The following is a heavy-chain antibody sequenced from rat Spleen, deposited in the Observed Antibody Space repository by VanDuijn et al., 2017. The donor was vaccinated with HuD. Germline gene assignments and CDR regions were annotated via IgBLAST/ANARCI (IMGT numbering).Heavy chain of an antibody. CDR3: ARLYYGYSGVMDA. CDR2: ISYDGSST. Sequence: EVQLVESDGGLVQPGRSLKLSCAASGFTFSDYYMAWVRQAPTKGLEWVATISYDGSSTYYRDSVKGRFTISRDNAKSTLYLQMDSLRSEDTATYYCARLYYGYSGVMDAWGQGASVTVSS. D-gene: IGHD1-9*01. CDR1: GFTFSDYY. V-gene: IGHV5-29*01. J-gene: IGHJ4*01.